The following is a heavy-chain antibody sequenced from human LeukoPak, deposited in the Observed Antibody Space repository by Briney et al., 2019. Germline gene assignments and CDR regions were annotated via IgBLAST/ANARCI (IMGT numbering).Heavy chain of an antibody. CDR1: GFTFSSYA. Sequence: GGSLRLSCAASGFTFSSYAMHWVRQAPGKGLEYVSAISSNGGSTYYANSVKGRFTISRDNSKNTLYLQMGSLRAEDMAVYYCARGDYYDSSGHTQNDYWGQGTLVTVSS. D-gene: IGHD3-22*01. J-gene: IGHJ4*02. CDR2: ISSNGGST. V-gene: IGHV3-64*01. CDR3: ARGDYYDSSGHTQNDY.